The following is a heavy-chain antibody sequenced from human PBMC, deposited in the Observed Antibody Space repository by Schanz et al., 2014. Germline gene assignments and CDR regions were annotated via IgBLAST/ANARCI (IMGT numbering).Heavy chain of an antibody. J-gene: IGHJ4*02. D-gene: IGHD2-15*01. Sequence: QVQLVESGGGVVQPGRSLRLSCAASGFTFSSYGMHWVRQAPGKGLEWVSALSGSGGSTYYADSEKGRFTISRDKSKNTLYLQMNTLRAEDTAVDYCARDRGYCSGGSCLAFDCWGQGTLVTVSS. V-gene: IGHV3-NL1*01. CDR1: GFTFSSYG. CDR2: LSGSGGST. CDR3: ARDRGYCSGGSCLAFDC.